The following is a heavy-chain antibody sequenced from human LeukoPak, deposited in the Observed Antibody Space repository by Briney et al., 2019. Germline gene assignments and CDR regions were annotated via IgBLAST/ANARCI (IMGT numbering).Heavy chain of an antibody. CDR2: IYSNGTT. Sequence: SQTLSLTCRVSGGSMNSGNYYWSWIRQHPGRGLEWIGYIYSNGTTYYNPSLKSRVTISVDTSKNQFSLILSSVTAADTAVYYCASSAATYYSYFYYYMGVWGNGTTVTVSS. J-gene: IGHJ6*03. CDR1: GGSMNSGNYY. D-gene: IGHD6-25*01. CDR3: ASSAATYYSYFYYYMGV. V-gene: IGHV4-31*03.